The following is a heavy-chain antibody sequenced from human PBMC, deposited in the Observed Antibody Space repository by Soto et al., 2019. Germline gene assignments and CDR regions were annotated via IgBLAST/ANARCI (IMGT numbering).Heavy chain of an antibody. CDR2: IHPSGGGT. D-gene: IGHD2-21*02. J-gene: IGHJ4*02. Sequence: QVQLVQSGAEVRKPGASVKVSCKPSGYTFNTYYLHWLRQAPGQALEWMGVIHPSGGGTTYAQKFLGRVTVTRDTSTTTGFMELSSLRSDATAVYYCARGGHIAVVTASFDYWGQGTLVTVSS. CDR3: ARGGHIAVVTASFDY. CDR1: GYTFNTYY. V-gene: IGHV1-46*02.